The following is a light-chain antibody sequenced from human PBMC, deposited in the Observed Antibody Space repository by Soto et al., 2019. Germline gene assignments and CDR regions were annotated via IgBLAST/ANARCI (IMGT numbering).Light chain of an antibody. V-gene: IGKV3-15*01. Sequence: ELVKTPSLAAPSAYTGERATLSCRASQSVSSNLAWYQQKPGQAPRLLIYGASTRATGIPARFSGSGSGTEFTLTISSLQSEDFAVYYCQQYNNWRTFGQGTKVDIK. J-gene: IGKJ1*01. CDR1: QSVSSN. CDR2: GAS. CDR3: QQYNNWRT.